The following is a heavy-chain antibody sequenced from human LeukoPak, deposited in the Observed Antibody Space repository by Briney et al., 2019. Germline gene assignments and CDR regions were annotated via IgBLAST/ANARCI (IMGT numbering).Heavy chain of an antibody. CDR2: IYYSGST. V-gene: IGHV4-59*01. J-gene: IGHJ4*02. CDR1: GGSISSYY. CDR3: AGAAAAYFDY. Sequence: SETLSLTCTVSGGSISSYYRSWIRQPPGKGLEWIGYIYYSGSTNYNPSLKSRVTISVDTSKNQFSLKLSSVTAADTAVYYCAGAAAAYFDYWGQGTLVTVSS. D-gene: IGHD6-13*01.